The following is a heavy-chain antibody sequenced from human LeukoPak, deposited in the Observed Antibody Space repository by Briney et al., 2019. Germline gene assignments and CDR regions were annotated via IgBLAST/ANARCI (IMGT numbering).Heavy chain of an antibody. D-gene: IGHD3-9*01. Sequence: SETLSLTCTVSGGSTSSYYWSWIRQPPGKGLEWIGYIYTSGSTNYNPSLKSRVTISVDTSKNQFSLKLSSVTAADTAVYYCARHVADILNGFDPWGQGTLVTVSS. CDR1: GGSTSSYY. CDR3: ARHVADILNGFDP. J-gene: IGHJ5*02. CDR2: IYTSGST. V-gene: IGHV4-4*09.